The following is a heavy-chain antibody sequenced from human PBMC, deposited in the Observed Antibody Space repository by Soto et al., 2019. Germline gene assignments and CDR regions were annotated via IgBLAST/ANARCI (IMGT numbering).Heavy chain of an antibody. CDR2: IYWADDK. Sequence: QITLKESGPALVRPTQTLTLTCTFSGFSLSTTGVGVGWFRQPPGKALEWLALIYWADDKRYSPTQKSRLTITKNTSKNAVILTTTNMHPVDTATYSCAQSLRDFGLRRDRANHCDPWGQGTLVTVSS. CDR1: GFSLSTTGVG. V-gene: IGHV2-5*02. D-gene: IGHD3-3*01. J-gene: IGHJ5*02. CDR3: AQSLRDFGLRRDRANHCDP.